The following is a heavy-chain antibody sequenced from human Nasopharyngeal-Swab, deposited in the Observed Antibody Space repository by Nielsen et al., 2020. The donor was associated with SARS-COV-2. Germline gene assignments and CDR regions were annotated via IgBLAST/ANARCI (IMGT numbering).Heavy chain of an antibody. CDR2: IYYSGST. CDR3: ARGPTYYYDSSERGFDY. J-gene: IGHJ4*02. Sequence: ETLSLTCTVSGGSISSYYWSWIRQPPGKGLEWIGYIYYSGSTNYNPSLKSRVTISVDTSKNQFSLKLSSVTAADTAVYYCARGPTYYYDSSERGFDYWGQGTLVTVSS. V-gene: IGHV4-59*01. CDR1: GGSISSYY. D-gene: IGHD3-22*01.